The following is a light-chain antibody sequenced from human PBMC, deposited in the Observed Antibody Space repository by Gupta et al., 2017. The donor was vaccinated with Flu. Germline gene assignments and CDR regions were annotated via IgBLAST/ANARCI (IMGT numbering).Light chain of an antibody. J-gene: IGLJ3*02. CDR1: SSNIGAGYD. Sequence: QSVLPHPPSVSGAPGQRVTISCTGSSSNIGAGYDVHWYQQLPGTAPKLLIYGNNNRPSGVPDRFSVSKSGTSASLAITGLRAEDEADYYCQSYESSLNAWMFGGGTKLTVL. CDR3: QSYESSLNAWM. V-gene: IGLV1-40*01. CDR2: GNN.